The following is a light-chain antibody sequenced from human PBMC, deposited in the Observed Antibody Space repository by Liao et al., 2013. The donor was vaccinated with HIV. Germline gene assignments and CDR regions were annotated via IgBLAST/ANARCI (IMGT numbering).Light chain of an antibody. CDR2: QDS. V-gene: IGLV3-1*01. J-gene: IGLJ2*01. CDR1: TLGNKY. CDR3: QAWDSSTGV. Sequence: SYELTQPPSVSVSPGQTASITCSGDTLGNKYAYWYQQTPGQSPVLVIFQDSKRPSGIPERFAGSNSGNTATLTISGTQAMDEADYYCQAWDSSTGVFGGGTKLTVL.